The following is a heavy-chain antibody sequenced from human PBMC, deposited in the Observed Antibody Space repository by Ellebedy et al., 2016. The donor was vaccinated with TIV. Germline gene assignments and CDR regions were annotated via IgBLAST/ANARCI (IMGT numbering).Heavy chain of an antibody. CDR2: IGTAGDT. Sequence: GESLKISCAASGFTFTSYDIHWVRQSTGKGLEWVSAIGTAGDTYYPGSVKGRFTISRENAKNSLYLQMNSLRAEDTAVYYCARGVWFDPWGQGTLVTVSS. V-gene: IGHV3-13*01. J-gene: IGHJ5*02. CDR1: GFTFTSYD. CDR3: ARGVWFDP.